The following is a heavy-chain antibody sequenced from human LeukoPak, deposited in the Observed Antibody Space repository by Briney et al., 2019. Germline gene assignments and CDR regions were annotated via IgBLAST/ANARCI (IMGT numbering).Heavy chain of an antibody. J-gene: IGHJ4*02. Sequence: GGSLRLSCAASGFTFSSCWMHWVRQAPGKGLVWVSRINSDGITTSYADSVKGRFTISRDNAKSTLYLQMNSLRAEDTAVYYCARDMVAGGPDYWGQGTLVTVSS. V-gene: IGHV3-74*01. CDR1: GFTFSSCW. CDR3: ARDMVAGGPDY. CDR2: INSDGITT. D-gene: IGHD6-19*01.